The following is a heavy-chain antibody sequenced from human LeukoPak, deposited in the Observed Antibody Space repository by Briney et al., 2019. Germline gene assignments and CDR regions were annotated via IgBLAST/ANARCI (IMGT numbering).Heavy chain of an antibody. CDR3: ARQGRSGTNLYRFDY. CDR2: IYYTGIT. Sequence: SETLSLTCTVSGGSINSYFWSWIRQPPGKGLEWIGYIYYTGITDYNPSLKSRITISVDTSKNQFSLKLTSVFAADTAVYYCARQGRSGTNLYRFDYWGPGTLVTVSS. V-gene: IGHV4-59*08. D-gene: IGHD3-10*01. CDR1: GGSINSYF. J-gene: IGHJ4*02.